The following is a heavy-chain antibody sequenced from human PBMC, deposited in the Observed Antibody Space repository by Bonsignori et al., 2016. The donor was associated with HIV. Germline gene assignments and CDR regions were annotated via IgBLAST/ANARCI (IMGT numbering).Heavy chain of an antibody. V-gene: IGHV3-11*01. J-gene: IGHJ6*03. Sequence: GESLKISCAASGFTFSDYYMSWIRQAPGKGLEWVSYISSSGSTIYYADSVKGRFTISRDNAKNSLYLQMNSLRAEDTAVYYCARNPYSSSWSYYYYMDVWGQRDHGHRLL. CDR1: GFTFSDYY. D-gene: IGHD6-13*01. CDR3: ARNPYSSSWSYYYYMDV. CDR2: ISSSGSTI.